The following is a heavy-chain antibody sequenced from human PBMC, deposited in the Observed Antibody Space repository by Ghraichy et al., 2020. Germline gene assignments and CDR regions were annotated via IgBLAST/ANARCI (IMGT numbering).Heavy chain of an antibody. CDR3: ARAPAAKYFDY. V-gene: IGHV3-11*06. J-gene: IGHJ4*02. CDR2: ISSSSSYT. D-gene: IGHD2-2*01. CDR1: GFTFSDYY. Sequence: GGSLRLSCAASGFTFSDYYMSWVRQAPGKGLEWVSYISSSSSYTNYVDSVKGRFTISRDNAKNSLYLQMNSLRTEDTAVYYCARAPAAKYFDYWGQGTLVTVS.